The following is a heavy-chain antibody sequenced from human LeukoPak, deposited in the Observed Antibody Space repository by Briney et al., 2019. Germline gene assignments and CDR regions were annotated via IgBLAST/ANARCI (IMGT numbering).Heavy chain of an antibody. CDR2: VWYDGSNK. Sequence: PGRSLRLSCAVSGFTFSSYGMHWVRQAPGKGLEWVAVVWYDGSNKYYADSVKGRFTISRDNSKNTLYLQMNSLRAEDTAVYYCARDSFQWLRLDYWGQGTLVTVSS. D-gene: IGHD5-12*01. CDR1: GFTFSSYG. CDR3: ARDSFQWLRLDY. J-gene: IGHJ4*02. V-gene: IGHV3-33*01.